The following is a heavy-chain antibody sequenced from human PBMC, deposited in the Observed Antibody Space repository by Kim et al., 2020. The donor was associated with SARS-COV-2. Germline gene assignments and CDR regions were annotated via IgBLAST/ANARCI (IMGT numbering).Heavy chain of an antibody. V-gene: IGHV3-23*01. D-gene: IGHD1-26*01. Sequence: DSVKGRFTISKDDSKDTLHLQMNSLRLDDTAVYYCAKARGGAPPSGPFDYWGQGTLVTVSP. CDR3: AKARGGAPPSGPFDY. J-gene: IGHJ4*02.